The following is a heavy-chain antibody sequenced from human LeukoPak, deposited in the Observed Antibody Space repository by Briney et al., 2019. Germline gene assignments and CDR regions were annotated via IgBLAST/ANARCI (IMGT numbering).Heavy chain of an antibody. CDR2: ISGSGGST. CDR3: AKDPRWWERDAFDI. CDR1: GFTFSSYA. Sequence: GGSLRLSCAASGFTFSSYAMSWVRQAPGRGLEGVAAISGSGGSTYYADSVKGRFTISRDNSKNTLYMQMNRLRAEDTAVYYCAKDPRWWERDAFDIWGQGTMVTVSS. V-gene: IGHV3-23*01. D-gene: IGHD2-15*01. J-gene: IGHJ3*02.